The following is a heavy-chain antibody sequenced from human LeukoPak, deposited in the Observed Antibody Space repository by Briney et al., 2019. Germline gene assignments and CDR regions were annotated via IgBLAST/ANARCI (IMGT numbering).Heavy chain of an antibody. Sequence: PGGSLRLSCAASGFTFSSSAMHWVRQAPGKGLEWVANIKEDGSETIYVDSVKGRFTISRDNAKNSLYLQMNSLRAEDTAIYYCARAGFLITFGGVISWGQGTLVTVSS. D-gene: IGHD3-16*02. CDR1: GFTFSSSA. CDR2: IKEDGSET. J-gene: IGHJ5*02. V-gene: IGHV3-7*01. CDR3: ARAGFLITFGGVIS.